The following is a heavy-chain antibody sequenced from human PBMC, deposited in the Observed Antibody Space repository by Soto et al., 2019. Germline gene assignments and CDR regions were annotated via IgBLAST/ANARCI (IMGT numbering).Heavy chain of an antibody. Sequence: EVQLVESGGGVVRPGGSLRLSCAASGFMFDDFGMSWVRQAPGKGLEWVSGITWNSGSTGYADSVKGRVTISRDNAKNSLYLQMDSLRAEDTAFYYCARDGGVAVAVDAFDIWGQGTMVTVSS. D-gene: IGHD6-19*01. V-gene: IGHV3-20*04. CDR1: GFMFDDFG. CDR2: ITWNSGST. CDR3: ARDGGVAVAVDAFDI. J-gene: IGHJ3*02.